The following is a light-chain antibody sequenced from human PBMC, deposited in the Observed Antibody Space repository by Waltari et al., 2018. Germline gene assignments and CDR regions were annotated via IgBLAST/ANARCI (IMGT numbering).Light chain of an antibody. CDR1: SRDIGVYDF. CDR3: SSYTSGTTHVI. Sequence: QSALIQPASVSGSPGQSITISCPGSSRDIGVYDFVSWFHRRPGKAPQLIISDVSRRPSAVSNRFSGSKSGNTASLTISGLRAEDEADYYCSSYTSGTTHVIFGGGTKLTVL. CDR2: DVS. J-gene: IGLJ2*01. V-gene: IGLV2-14*03.